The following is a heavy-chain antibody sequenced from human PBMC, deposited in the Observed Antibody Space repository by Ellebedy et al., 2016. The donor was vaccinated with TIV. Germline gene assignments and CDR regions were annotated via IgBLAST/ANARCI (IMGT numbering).Heavy chain of an antibody. CDR1: GYNFTTHW. Sequence: GESLKISCKGSGYNFTTHWIGWARQMPGKGLEWMGIIYPDDSDTRYNPSSQDQVTMSVDKSISTAYLQWSSLKASDSAMYYCARQTTYTGTSNYYYDFDSWGQGTLVTVSS. J-gene: IGHJ4*02. CDR2: IYPDDSDT. V-gene: IGHV5-51*01. D-gene: IGHD3-10*01. CDR3: ARQTTYTGTSNYYYDFDS.